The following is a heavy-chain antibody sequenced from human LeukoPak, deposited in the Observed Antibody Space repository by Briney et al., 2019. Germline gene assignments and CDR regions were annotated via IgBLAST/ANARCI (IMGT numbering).Heavy chain of an antibody. V-gene: IGHV4-39*07. Sequence: PSETLSLTCIVSGGSISSSRYYWGWVRQPPGKGLEWIGTIDNSGITYYNPSPKSRVTISLDMSKNQFSLNLSSVTAADTAVYYCARGTLVAGTGHWGQGILVTVSS. J-gene: IGHJ1*01. CDR2: IDNSGIT. CDR3: ARGTLVAGTGH. CDR1: GGSISSSRYY. D-gene: IGHD6-19*01.